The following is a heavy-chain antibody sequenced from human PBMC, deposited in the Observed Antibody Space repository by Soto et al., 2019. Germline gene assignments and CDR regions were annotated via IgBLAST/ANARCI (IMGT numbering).Heavy chain of an antibody. Sequence: EVQLLQSGAEVKKPGESLKISCKGYGYSFTSDWNGCVRQRPGKGLEWIGIIYPADSDTIYIPSFQGQVNISADKSISTASLQLRRLKASDNAMYHCARQRRLSLPDHWGQRTMVTVSS. D-gene: IGHD2-21*02. CDR2: IYPADSDT. CDR3: ARQRRLSLPDH. V-gene: IGHV5-51*01. J-gene: IGHJ4*02. CDR1: GYSFTSDW.